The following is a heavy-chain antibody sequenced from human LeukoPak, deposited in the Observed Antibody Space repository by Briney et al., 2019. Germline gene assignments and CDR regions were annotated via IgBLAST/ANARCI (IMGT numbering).Heavy chain of an antibody. J-gene: IGHJ4*02. V-gene: IGHV3-43*02. Sequence: PGGSLTLSCAASGFTIDNYDMYWVRQAPGKGLEWVSLISGDGGHTYYAHSEKGRSTISRDNSKNSLYLQMNSLRTEDTALYYCANDLRSSGARGIDYWGQGTLVTVSS. CDR3: ANDLRSSGARGIDY. D-gene: IGHD2-15*01. CDR2: ISGDGGHT. CDR1: GFTIDNYD.